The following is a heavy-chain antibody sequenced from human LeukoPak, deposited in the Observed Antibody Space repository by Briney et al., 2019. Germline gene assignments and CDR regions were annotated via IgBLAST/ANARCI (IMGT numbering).Heavy chain of an antibody. CDR1: GFSLSTSGMC. CDR2: IDWDDDK. J-gene: IGHJ3*02. D-gene: IGHD6-13*01. V-gene: IGHV2-70*11. CDR3: ARIRPIAAAHYAFDI. Sequence: SGPTLVNPTQTLTLTCTFSGFSLSTSGMCVSWIRQPPGKALEWLARIDWDDDKYYSTSLKTRLTISKDTSKNQVVLTMTNMDPVDTATYYCARIRPIAAAHYAFDIWGQGTMVTVSS.